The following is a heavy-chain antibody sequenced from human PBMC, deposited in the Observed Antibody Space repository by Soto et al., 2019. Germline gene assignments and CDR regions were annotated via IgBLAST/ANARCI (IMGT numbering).Heavy chain of an antibody. Sequence: GGSLRLSCAASGFTFSSYAMSWVRQAPGEGLEWVSAISGSGGSTYYADSVKGRFTISSDNSKNTRYRQMNSLRAEDTAVYYCAKDGMATRYFDYWGQGTLVTVSS. D-gene: IGHD5-12*01. CDR2: ISGSGGST. CDR3: AKDGMATRYFDY. J-gene: IGHJ4*02. V-gene: IGHV3-23*01. CDR1: GFTFSSYA.